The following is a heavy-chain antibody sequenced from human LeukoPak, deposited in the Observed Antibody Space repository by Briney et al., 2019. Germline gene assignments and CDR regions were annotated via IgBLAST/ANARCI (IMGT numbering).Heavy chain of an antibody. CDR2: INDDGSST. J-gene: IGHJ4*02. Sequence: PGGSLRLSCAASGFTFSSYWMHWVRQAPGKGLVWVSRINDDGSSTTYADSVKGRFTISRDNAKNTLYLQMNSLRADDTAVYYCAKDHVRGSITGTTVDYWGQGTLVTVSS. CDR3: AKDHVRGSITGTTVDY. D-gene: IGHD1-7*01. CDR1: GFTFSSYW. V-gene: IGHV3-74*01.